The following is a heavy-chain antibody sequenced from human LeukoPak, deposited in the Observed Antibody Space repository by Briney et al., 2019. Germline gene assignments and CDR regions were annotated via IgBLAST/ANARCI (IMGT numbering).Heavy chain of an antibody. V-gene: IGHV2-5*02. D-gene: IGHD1-14*01. J-gene: IGHJ6*04. CDR2: IYWDDDK. Sequence: SGPTLVKPTQTLTLTCTFSGFSLSTSGVGVGWIRQPSGKALEWLALIYWDDDKRYSPSLKSRLTITKDISKNQVVPTMTNMDPVDTATYYCAHTVGRKYYYGMDVWGKGTTVIVSS. CDR3: AHTVGRKYYYGMDV. CDR1: GFSLSTSGVG.